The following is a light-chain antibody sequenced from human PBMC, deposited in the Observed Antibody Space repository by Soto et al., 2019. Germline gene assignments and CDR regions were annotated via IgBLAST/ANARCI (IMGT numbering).Light chain of an antibody. CDR1: QRVSSGH. Sequence: EIVLTQSPGTLYLSPGERATLSCRASQRVSSGHLAWYQQKPGQAPRLLIYGISSRATGTPDRFSGSGYGTDCTLTISRLETEDFDVYYCQYCDYSHTFGQGARLEIK. V-gene: IGKV3-20*01. CDR2: GIS. CDR3: QYCDYSHT. J-gene: IGKJ5*01.